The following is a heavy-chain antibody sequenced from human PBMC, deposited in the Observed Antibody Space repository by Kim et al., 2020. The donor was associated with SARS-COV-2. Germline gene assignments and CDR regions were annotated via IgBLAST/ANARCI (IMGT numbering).Heavy chain of an antibody. CDR1: GGSVSSGSYY. CDR2: IYYSGST. V-gene: IGHV4-61*01. J-gene: IGHJ2*01. Sequence: SETLSLTCTVSGGSVSSGSYYWSWIRQPPGKGLEWIGYIYYSGSTNYNPSLKSRVTISVDTSKNQFSLKLSSVTAADTAVYYCARLFGPNAFEAAYCGGDCHPYWYFDLWGRGTLVTVSS. D-gene: IGHD2-21*02. CDR3: ARLFGPNAFEAAYCGGDCHPYWYFDL.